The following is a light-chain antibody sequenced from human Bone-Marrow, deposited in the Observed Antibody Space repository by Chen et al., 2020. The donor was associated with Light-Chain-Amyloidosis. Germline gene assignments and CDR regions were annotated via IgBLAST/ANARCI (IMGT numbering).Light chain of an antibody. CDR3: QVWDRSSDRPV. V-gene: IGLV3-21*02. CDR1: NIGSTS. Sequence: SYVLTQPSSVSAPPGQTSTFACGGNNIGSTSVHWYQQTPGQAPLLVVYDDSDRPSGIPERLSGSNSGNTATLTISRVEAGDEADYYCQVWDRSSDRPVFGGGTKLTVL. CDR2: DDS. J-gene: IGLJ3*02.